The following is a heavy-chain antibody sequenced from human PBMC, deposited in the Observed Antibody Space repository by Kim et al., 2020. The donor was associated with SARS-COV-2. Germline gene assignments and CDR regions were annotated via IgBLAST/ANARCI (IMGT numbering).Heavy chain of an antibody. Sequence: SETLSLTCAVYGGSFSGYYWSWIRQPPGKGLEWIGEINHSGSTNYNPSLKSRVTISVDTSKNQFSLKLSSVTAADTAVYYCASLLGYCSSTSCRRPSDS. CDR1: GGSFSGYY. D-gene: IGHD2-2*01. CDR3: ASLLGYCSSTSCRRPSDS. V-gene: IGHV4-34*01. CDR2: INHSGST. J-gene: IGHJ5*01.